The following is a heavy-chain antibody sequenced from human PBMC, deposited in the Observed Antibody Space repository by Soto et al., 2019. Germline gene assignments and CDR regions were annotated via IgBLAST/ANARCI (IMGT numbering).Heavy chain of an antibody. Sequence: EVQLLESGGGLVQPGGSLRLSCAASGFTFSSYAMSWVHQAPGKGLEWVSAISGSGGNTYYADSVKGRFTISRDNSRNTLHLQMNSLRAEDTAVYYCAKDREVTTFDYWGQGTLVTVSS. J-gene: IGHJ4*02. CDR2: ISGSGGNT. D-gene: IGHD4-4*01. V-gene: IGHV3-23*01. CDR1: GFTFSSYA. CDR3: AKDREVTTFDY.